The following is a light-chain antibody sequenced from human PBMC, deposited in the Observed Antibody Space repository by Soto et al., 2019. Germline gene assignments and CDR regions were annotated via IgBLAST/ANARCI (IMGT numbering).Light chain of an antibody. J-gene: IGKJ4*01. CDR1: QSVTSNY. Sequence: EIVLTQSPGTLSLSPGERATLSCRASQSVTSNYFAWYQQKPGQAPRLLIYGVSSRATGIPDRFSGSGSGTDFTLTISRLEPEDFAVYYCQQRSNWPGLTFGGGTKVEIK. CDR3: QQRSNWPGLT. CDR2: GVS. V-gene: IGKV3D-20*02.